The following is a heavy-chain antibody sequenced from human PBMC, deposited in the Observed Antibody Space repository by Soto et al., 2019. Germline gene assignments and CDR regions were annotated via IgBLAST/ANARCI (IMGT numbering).Heavy chain of an antibody. V-gene: IGHV3-48*01. D-gene: IGHD3-10*01. J-gene: IGHJ6*02. CDR1: GFTFSLYS. Sequence: EVQLVESGGGLVQPGGSLRLSCAATGFTFSLYSMSWVRQAPGKGLEWVSYISRSSTGIHYADSVKGRFTISRDDATNSMHVQMNSLRVGYTAVYYCARAVTWGLDVLGQGTTVSIS. CDR3: ARAVTWGLDV. CDR2: ISRSSTGI.